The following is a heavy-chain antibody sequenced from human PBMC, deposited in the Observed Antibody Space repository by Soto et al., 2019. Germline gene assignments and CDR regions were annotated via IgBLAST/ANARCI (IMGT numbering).Heavy chain of an antibody. CDR2: IYYSGST. V-gene: IGHV4-39*01. J-gene: IGHJ6*02. Sequence: SETLSLTCTVSGGSISSSSYYWGWIRQPPGKGLEWIGSIYYSGSTYYNPSLKSRVTISVDTSKNQFSLKLSSVTAADTAVYYCTRHSGVAGTGGGYYYYYGMDVGGQGTTVTVPS. D-gene: IGHD6-19*01. CDR3: TRHSGVAGTGGGYYYYYGMDV. CDR1: GGSISSSSYY.